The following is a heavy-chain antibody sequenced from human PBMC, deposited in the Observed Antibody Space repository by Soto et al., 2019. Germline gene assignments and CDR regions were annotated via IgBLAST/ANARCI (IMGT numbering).Heavy chain of an antibody. CDR1: GVSIHNSHSF. CDR3: GRVVEGATRHTDFDS. J-gene: IGHJ5*01. V-gene: IGHV4-39*01. Sequence: SETLSLTCAVSGVSIHNSHSFWGWIRQPPGKGLEFIANVYYSGGAHYNPSFKSRVTISVDTATNQVSLRMSSVTAADTAVYFCGRVVEGATRHTDFDSWGQGTLVTV. D-gene: IGHD2-21*01. CDR2: VYYSGGA.